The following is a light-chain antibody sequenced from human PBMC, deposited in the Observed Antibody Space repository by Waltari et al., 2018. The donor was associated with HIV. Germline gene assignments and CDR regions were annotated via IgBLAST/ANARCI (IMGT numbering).Light chain of an antibody. Sequence: DVVMTQSPDALAVSLGERPTINCKATHSVFYTPNAKNYIAWYQQRPGQAPKLLIYWASTREFGVSARFSGSGSGTNFTLTITSLQAEDVAVYYCQQYYSPPPTFGQGTKVEIK. CDR2: WAS. CDR3: QQYYSPPPT. CDR1: HSVFYTPNAKNY. J-gene: IGKJ1*01. V-gene: IGKV4-1*01.